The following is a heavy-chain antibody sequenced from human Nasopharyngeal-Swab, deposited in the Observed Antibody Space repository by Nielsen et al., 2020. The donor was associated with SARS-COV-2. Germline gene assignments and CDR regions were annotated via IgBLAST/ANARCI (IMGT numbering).Heavy chain of an antibody. Sequence: GGSLRLSCAASGFTFSSYGMHWVRQAPGKGLEWVAVISYDGSNKYYADSVKGRFTISRDNSKNTLYLQMNSLRAEDTAVYYCAKDRLYCSSTSCYGKGLHYYGMDVWGQGPTVTVSS. D-gene: IGHD2-2*01. CDR3: AKDRLYCSSTSCYGKGLHYYGMDV. CDR1: GFTFSSYG. V-gene: IGHV3-30*18. CDR2: ISYDGSNK. J-gene: IGHJ6*02.